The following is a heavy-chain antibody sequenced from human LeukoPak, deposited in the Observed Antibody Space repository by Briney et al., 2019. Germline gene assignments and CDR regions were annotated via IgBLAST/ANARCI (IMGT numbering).Heavy chain of an antibody. CDR2: INPNNGGT. D-gene: IGHD6-13*01. J-gene: IGHJ4*02. V-gene: IGHV1-2*02. Sequence: ASVKVSCKASGYTFSVYYIHWLRQAPGQGLEWLGWINPNNGGTLYSQKFQGGVTMSRDTSISAVYMELNRLTTDDTAVYFCARGVATTGAKFFDYWGQGTLVTVSS. CDR3: ARGVATTGAKFFDY. CDR1: GYTFSVYY.